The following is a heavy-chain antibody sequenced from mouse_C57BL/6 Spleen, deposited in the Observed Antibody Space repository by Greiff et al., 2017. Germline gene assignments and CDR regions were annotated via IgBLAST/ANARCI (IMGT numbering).Heavy chain of an antibody. J-gene: IGHJ2*01. CDR1: GYTFTSYG. V-gene: IGHV1-81*01. Sequence: QVQLKESGAELARPGASVKLSCKASGYTFTSYGISWVKQRTGQGLEWIGEIYPRSGNTYYNEKFKGKATLTADKSSSTAYMELRSLTSEDSAVYFCARSTIVTYFDYWGQGTTLTVSS. CDR2: IYPRSGNT. D-gene: IGHD2-5*01. CDR3: ARSTIVTYFDY.